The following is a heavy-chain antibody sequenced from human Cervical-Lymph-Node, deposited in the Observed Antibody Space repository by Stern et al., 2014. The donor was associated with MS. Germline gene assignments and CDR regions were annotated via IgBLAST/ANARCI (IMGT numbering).Heavy chain of an antibody. CDR1: GGSISYYH. V-gene: IGHV4-59*01. D-gene: IGHD4-17*01. CDR2: IYNSGIT. Sequence: VQLEESGPGLVKSSETLSLTCTVSGGSISYYHWSWLRQSPEKGLEWIGYIYNSGITNYNPSLKSRVTISADTSQNQFSLELRSVTAADTAVYYCARTVSHNWFDPWGQGTLVTVSS. J-gene: IGHJ5*01. CDR3: ARTVSHNWFDP.